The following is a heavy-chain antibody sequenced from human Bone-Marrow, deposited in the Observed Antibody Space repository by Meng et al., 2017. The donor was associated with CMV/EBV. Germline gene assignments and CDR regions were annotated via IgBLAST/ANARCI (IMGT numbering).Heavy chain of an antibody. Sequence: SETLSLTCAVYGGSFSGYYWSWIRQPPGKGLEWIGEINHSGSTNYNPSLKSRVTISVDTSKNQFSLKLSSVTAADTAVYYCGRVVDVRPGSSCSSATCSDYWGQGTLVTVSS. J-gene: IGHJ4*02. CDR3: GRVVDVRPGSSCSSATCSDY. V-gene: IGHV4-34*01. D-gene: IGHD2-2*01. CDR1: GGSFSGYY. CDR2: INHSGST.